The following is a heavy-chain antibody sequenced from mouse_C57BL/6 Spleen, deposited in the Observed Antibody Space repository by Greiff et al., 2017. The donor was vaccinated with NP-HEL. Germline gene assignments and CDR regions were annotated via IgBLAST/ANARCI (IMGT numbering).Heavy chain of an antibody. CDR3: AREEGDYAYAMDY. D-gene: IGHD1-1*01. V-gene: IGHV5-4*01. CDR2: ISDGGSYT. Sequence: VQLVESGGGLVKPGGSLKLSCAASGFTFSSYAMSWVRQTPEKRLEWVATISDGGSYTYYPDNVKGRFTISRDNAKNNLYLQMSHLKSEDTAMYYCAREEGDYAYAMDYWGQGTSVTVSS. J-gene: IGHJ4*01. CDR1: GFTFSSYA.